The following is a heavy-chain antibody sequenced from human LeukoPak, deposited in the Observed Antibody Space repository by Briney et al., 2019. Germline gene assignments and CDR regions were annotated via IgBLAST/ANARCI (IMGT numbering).Heavy chain of an antibody. CDR2: ISYDGSNK. D-gene: IGHD6-13*01. J-gene: IGHJ4*02. Sequence: PGGSLRLSCAASGLTFSSYAMHWVRQAPGKGLEWVAVISYDGSNKYYADSVKGRFTISRDNSKNTLYLEMNSLRAEDTAVYCCAKRVSWYGTVDYWGQGTLVTVSS. CDR1: GLTFSSYA. CDR3: AKRVSWYGTVDY. V-gene: IGHV3-30*04.